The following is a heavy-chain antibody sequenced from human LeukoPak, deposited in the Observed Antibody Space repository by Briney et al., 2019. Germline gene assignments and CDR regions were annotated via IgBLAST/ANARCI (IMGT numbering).Heavy chain of an antibody. CDR3: ARRGPWGYYLIDFLPGKNWFDP. CDR2: IYYTTTT. V-gene: IGHV4-39*07. Sequence: SETLSLTCSVSGGSISTHSYYWGWIRQPPGKSLEWIGTIYYTTTTYYSPSLKSRVTISLDTSKNQFSLKLSSVTAADTAVYYCARRGPWGYYLIDFLPGKNWFDPWGQGTLVTVSS. J-gene: IGHJ5*02. CDR1: GGSISTHSYY. D-gene: IGHD3-22*01.